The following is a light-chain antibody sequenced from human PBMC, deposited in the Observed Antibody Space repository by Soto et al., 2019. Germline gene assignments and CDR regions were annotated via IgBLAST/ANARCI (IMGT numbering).Light chain of an antibody. V-gene: IGLV2-23*01. CDR2: EGS. CDR1: SSDVVSYNL. J-gene: IGLJ1*01. CDR3: CSYAGSSTYV. Sequence: QSALTQPASVSGSPGQSITISCTGTSSDVVSYNLVSWYQQHPGKAPKLMIYEGSKRPSGVSNRLSGSKSGNTAPLTISGLQAEDEADYYCCSYAGSSTYVFGTGTKVTVL.